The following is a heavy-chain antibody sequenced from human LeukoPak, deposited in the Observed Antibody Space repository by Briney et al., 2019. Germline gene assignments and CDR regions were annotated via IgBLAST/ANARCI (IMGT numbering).Heavy chain of an antibody. Sequence: SETVSLTCTVSGGSISSYYWSWIRQPPGKGLEWIGYIYYSGSTNYNPSLKSRVTISVDTSKNQFSLKLSSVTAADTAVYYCARVSCSSTSCQDNYYYYGMDVWGQGTTVTVSS. CDR3: ARVSCSSTSCQDNYYYYGMDV. D-gene: IGHD2-2*01. CDR1: GGSISSYY. CDR2: IYYSGST. V-gene: IGHV4-59*01. J-gene: IGHJ6*02.